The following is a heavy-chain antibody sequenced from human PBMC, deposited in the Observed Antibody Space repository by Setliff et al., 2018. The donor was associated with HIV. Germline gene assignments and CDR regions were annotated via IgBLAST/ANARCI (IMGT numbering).Heavy chain of an antibody. CDR3: ARGGNSGAAWFDS. J-gene: IGHJ5*01. D-gene: IGHD5-12*01. CDR1: GASISSGGHY. CDR2: IHYTGSN. Sequence: SETLSLTCTVSGASISSGGHYWSWIRQQPGKGLEWIGYIHYTGSNFYNPSLTSRLTISVDKSKNQFSLRLNSMTAADTAVYYCARGGNSGAAWFDSWGQGTLVTVSS. V-gene: IGHV4-31*03.